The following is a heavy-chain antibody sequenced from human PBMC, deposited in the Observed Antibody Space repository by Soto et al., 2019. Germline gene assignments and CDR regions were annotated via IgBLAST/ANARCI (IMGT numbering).Heavy chain of an antibody. V-gene: IGHV4-59*01. J-gene: IGHJ5*02. CDR3: ARGGVAARKGTWFDP. CDR1: GGSISSYY. Sequence: PSETLSLTCTVSGGSISSYYWSWIRQPPGKGLEWIGYIHYSGSTNYNPSLRSRVTISLDTPNNQFSLKVNSMTAADTAIYYCARGGVAARKGTWFDPWGQGTLVTVS. CDR2: IHYSGST. D-gene: IGHD6-25*01.